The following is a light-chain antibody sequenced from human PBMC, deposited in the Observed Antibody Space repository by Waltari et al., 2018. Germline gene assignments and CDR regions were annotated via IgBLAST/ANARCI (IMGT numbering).Light chain of an antibody. CDR1: HRISSW. CDR3: QQSNSFPQT. CDR2: AAS. Sequence: DIQMTQFPSTVSASVGDRVTITCRASHRISSWLAWHQQKPGKAPKLLIYAASSLQSGVPSRFSGSGSGTDFTLTINSLQPEDFATYYCQQSNSFPQTYGQGTKVEIK. V-gene: IGKV1-12*01. J-gene: IGKJ1*01.